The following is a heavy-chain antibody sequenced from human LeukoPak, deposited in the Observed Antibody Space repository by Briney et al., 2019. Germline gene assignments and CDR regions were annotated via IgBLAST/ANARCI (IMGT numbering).Heavy chain of an antibody. V-gene: IGHV4-39*01. D-gene: IGHD6-19*01. CDR2: IYYSGST. J-gene: IGHJ5*02. CDR1: GGPISSSSYY. Sequence: PSETLSLTCTVSGGPISSSSYYWGWIRQPPGKGLEWIGSIYYSGSTYYNPSLKSRVTISVDTSKNQFSLKLSSVTAADTAVYYCARIAVAGNNWFDPWGQGTLVTVSS. CDR3: ARIAVAGNNWFDP.